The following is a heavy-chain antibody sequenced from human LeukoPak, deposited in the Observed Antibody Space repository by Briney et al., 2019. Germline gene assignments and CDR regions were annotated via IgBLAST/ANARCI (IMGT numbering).Heavy chain of an antibody. CDR2: IYYSGTT. J-gene: IGHJ4*02. Sequence: SETLSPTCTVSGGSIRTSGNYWSWIRHHPGKGLEWMGCIYYSGTTYDSPSLKSRLTVSVDTSNNQFFLDLTSVTAADTAVYYCARLVYGNGWQIDYWGRGTLVTVSS. D-gene: IGHD2-8*01. CDR3: ARLVYGNGWQIDY. CDR1: GGSIRTSGNY. V-gene: IGHV4-31*03.